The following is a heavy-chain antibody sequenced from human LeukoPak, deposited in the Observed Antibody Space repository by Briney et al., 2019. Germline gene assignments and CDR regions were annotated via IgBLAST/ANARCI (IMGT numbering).Heavy chain of an antibody. CDR2: IYTSGST. Sequence: SETLSLTCTVSGGSISSYYWSWIRQSAGKGLEWIGRIYTSGSTNYNPSLKSRVTMSVDTSKNQFSLKLSSVTAADTAVYYCARVHSSGYYVSDWFDPWGQGTLVTVSS. J-gene: IGHJ5*02. CDR3: ARVHSSGYYVSDWFDP. CDR1: GGSISSYY. V-gene: IGHV4-4*07. D-gene: IGHD3-22*01.